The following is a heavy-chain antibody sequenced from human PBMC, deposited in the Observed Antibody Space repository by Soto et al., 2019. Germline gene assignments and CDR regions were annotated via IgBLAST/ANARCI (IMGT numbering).Heavy chain of an antibody. CDR3: AIENGGVNPEDYYYGLDV. Sequence: PSETLSLTCTVYGRSISSGDYYWDWLRQNPGKGLEWIGYIYYSGSTYYNPSLKRRVTISVDTPKNQFTLKLSSVTAADTAVYYCAIENGGVNPEDYYYGLDVWGHGTPVTV. V-gene: IGHV4-30-4*08. CDR1: GRSISSGDYY. CDR2: IYYSGST. J-gene: IGHJ6*02. D-gene: IGHD3-16*01.